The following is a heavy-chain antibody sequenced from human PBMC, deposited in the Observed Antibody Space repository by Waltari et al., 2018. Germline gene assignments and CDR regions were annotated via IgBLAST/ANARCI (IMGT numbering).Heavy chain of an antibody. CDR1: GFTFSTYW. CDR3: ASHRPGGYGMDV. V-gene: IGHV3-74*01. CDR2: ITTDGSRT. D-gene: IGHD2-15*01. Sequence: VQLVESGGGLVQPGGSLRLSCEASGFTFSTYWMCWVRQVPGKGRVWGSTITTDGSRTRYADSVKGRFTISRDNAKNTLYLQTNSLRAEDTAVYYCASHRPGGYGMDVWGHGTTVTVSS. J-gene: IGHJ6*02.